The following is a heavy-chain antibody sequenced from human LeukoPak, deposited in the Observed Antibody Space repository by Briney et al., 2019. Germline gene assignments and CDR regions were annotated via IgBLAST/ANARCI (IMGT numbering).Heavy chain of an antibody. CDR3: ARDLLLYFGEVTMAFDY. V-gene: IGHV3-23*01. D-gene: IGHD3-10*01. CDR1: GFYFANYA. CDR2: TVGGGSPNT. Sequence: GGSLRLSCAASGFYFANYAMSWVRQAPGKGLEWVSATVGGGSPNTYHADSVKGRFTISRDNAQNSLSLQMNSLRAEDTAVYYCARDLLLYFGEVTMAFDYWGLGTLVTVSS. J-gene: IGHJ4*02.